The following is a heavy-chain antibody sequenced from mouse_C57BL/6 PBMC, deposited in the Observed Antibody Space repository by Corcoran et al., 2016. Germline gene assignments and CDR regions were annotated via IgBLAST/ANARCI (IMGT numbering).Heavy chain of an antibody. CDR3: ARDGSPWYFDV. D-gene: IGHD1-1*01. Sequence: DVQLQESGPGLVKPSQSLSLTCSVTGYSITSGYYWNWIRQFPGNKPEWMGYISYDGSNNYNPSLKNRISISRDTSKNQFFLKLNSVTTEDTATYYCARDGSPWYFDVWGTGTTVTVSS. V-gene: IGHV3-6*01. J-gene: IGHJ1*03. CDR2: ISYDGSN. CDR1: GYSITSGYY.